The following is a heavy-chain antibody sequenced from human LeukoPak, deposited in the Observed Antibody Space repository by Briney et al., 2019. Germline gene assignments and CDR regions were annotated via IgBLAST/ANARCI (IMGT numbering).Heavy chain of an antibody. CDR3: ARGGVVATASPYYYYYMDV. V-gene: IGHV4-34*01. D-gene: IGHD5-18*01. Sequence: SETLSLTCAVYGGSFSGYYWSWIRQPPGKGLEWIGEINHSGSTNYNPSLKSRVTISVDTSKNQFSLKLSSVTAADTAVYYCARGGVVATASPYYYYYMDVWGKGTTVTISS. J-gene: IGHJ6*03. CDR1: GGSFSGYY. CDR2: INHSGST.